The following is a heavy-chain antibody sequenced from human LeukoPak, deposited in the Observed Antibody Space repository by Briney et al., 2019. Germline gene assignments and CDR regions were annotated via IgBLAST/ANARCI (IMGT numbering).Heavy chain of an antibody. CDR3: ARSGVGYCSGGSCYSGWFDP. J-gene: IGHJ5*02. CDR2: INPNSGGT. V-gene: IGHV1-2*02. Sequence: ASVEVSCKASGYTFTGYYMHWVRQAPGQGLEWMGWINPNSGGTNYAQKFQGRVTMTRDTSISTAYMELSRLRSDDTAVYYCARSGVGYCSGGSCYSGWFDPWGRGTLVTVSS. D-gene: IGHD2-15*01. CDR1: GYTFTGYY.